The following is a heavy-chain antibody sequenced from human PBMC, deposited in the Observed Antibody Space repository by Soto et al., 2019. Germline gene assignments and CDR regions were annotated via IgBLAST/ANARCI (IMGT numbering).Heavy chain of an antibody. CDR1: GFTFSSYW. D-gene: IGHD3-9*01. V-gene: IGHV3-7*01. CDR3: ARDWRYFDWLLSPHYYYYMDV. CDR2: IKQDGSEK. Sequence: GGSLRLSCAASGFTFSSYWMSWVRQAPGKGLEWVANIKQDGSEKYYVDSVKGRFTISRDNAKNSLYLQMNSLRAEDTAVYYCARDWRYFDWLLSPHYYYYMDVWGKGTTVTVSS. J-gene: IGHJ6*03.